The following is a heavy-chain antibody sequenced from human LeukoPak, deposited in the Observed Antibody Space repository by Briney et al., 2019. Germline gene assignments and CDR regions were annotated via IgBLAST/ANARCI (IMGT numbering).Heavy chain of an antibody. CDR1: GFTFSSYA. CDR3: AKDFKVGARYIWDY. J-gene: IGHJ4*02. V-gene: IGHV3-23*01. Sequence: GGSLRLACAASGFTFSSYAMSWVRQAPGKGLEWVSAISGSGGSTYYADSVKGRFTISRDNSKNTLYLQMNSLRAEDTAVYYCAKDFKVGARYIWDYWGQGTLVTVS. CDR2: ISGSGGST. D-gene: IGHD1-26*01.